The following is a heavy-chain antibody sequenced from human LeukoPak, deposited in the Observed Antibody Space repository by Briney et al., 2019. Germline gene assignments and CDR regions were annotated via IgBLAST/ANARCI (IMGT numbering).Heavy chain of an antibody. CDR3: ARGRAGCSSTSCYTIRWFDP. Sequence: SETLSLTCAVYGGSFSGYYWSWIRQPPGKGLEWIGEINHSGSTNYNPSLKSRVTISVDTSKNQSSLKLSSVTAADTAVYYCARGRAGCSSTSCYTIRWFDPWGQGTLVTVSS. CDR1: GGSFSGYY. CDR2: INHSGST. V-gene: IGHV4-34*01. D-gene: IGHD2-2*01. J-gene: IGHJ5*02.